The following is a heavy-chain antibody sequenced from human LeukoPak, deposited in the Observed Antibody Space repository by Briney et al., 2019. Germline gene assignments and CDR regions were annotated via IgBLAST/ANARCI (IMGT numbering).Heavy chain of an antibody. Sequence: SSLKVSRKASGYTFTRYYMHWVRQAPRQGLEWMGWINPNSGGTNYAQKFQGRVTMTRDTSIRTAYMELSRLRSDDTAVYYCARDSSSWYATWFDPWGQGTLVTVSS. CDR3: ARDSSSWYATWFDP. J-gene: IGHJ5*02. D-gene: IGHD6-13*01. V-gene: IGHV1-2*02. CDR2: INPNSGGT. CDR1: GYTFTRYY.